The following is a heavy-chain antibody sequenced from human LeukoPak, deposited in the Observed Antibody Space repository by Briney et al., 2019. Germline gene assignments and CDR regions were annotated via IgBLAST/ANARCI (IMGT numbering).Heavy chain of an antibody. CDR1: GFTFSGSA. D-gene: IGHD4-17*01. J-gene: IGHJ6*02. Sequence: GGSLRLSCAASGFTFSGSAMHWVRQASGEGLEWVGRIRSKANSYATAYAASVKGRFTISRDDSKNTAYLQMNSLKTEDTAVYYCLSSYLTTVRQYYYYGMDVWGQGTTVTVSS. CDR3: LSSYLTTVRQYYYYGMDV. CDR2: IRSKANSYAT. V-gene: IGHV3-73*01.